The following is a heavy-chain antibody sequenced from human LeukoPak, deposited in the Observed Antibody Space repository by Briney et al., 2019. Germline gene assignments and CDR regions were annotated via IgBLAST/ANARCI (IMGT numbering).Heavy chain of an antibody. D-gene: IGHD1-26*01. CDR2: INPNSGGT. CDR3: ARELVGATEGPFDY. J-gene: IGHJ4*02. Sequence: GASVKVSCKASGYTFTGYYMHWVRQAPGQGLEWMGWINPNSGGTNYAQKFQGRVTMTRDTSISTAYMELSRLRSDDTAVYYCARELVGATEGPFDYWGQGTLVTVSS. V-gene: IGHV1-2*02. CDR1: GYTFTGYY.